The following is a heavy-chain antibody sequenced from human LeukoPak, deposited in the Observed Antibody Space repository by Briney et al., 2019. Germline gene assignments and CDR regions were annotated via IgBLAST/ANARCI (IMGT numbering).Heavy chain of an antibody. Sequence: ASVKVSCKASGYTFASYYMHWVRQAPGQGLEWMGLINPSGGSTSYAQKFQGRVTMTRDTSTSTVYMELSSLRSEDTAVYYCARDLRRIVAAGTVGGSAFDYWGQGTLVTVSS. D-gene: IGHD6-13*01. J-gene: IGHJ4*02. CDR3: ARDLRRIVAAGTVGGSAFDY. V-gene: IGHV1-46*03. CDR2: INPSGGST. CDR1: GYTFASYY.